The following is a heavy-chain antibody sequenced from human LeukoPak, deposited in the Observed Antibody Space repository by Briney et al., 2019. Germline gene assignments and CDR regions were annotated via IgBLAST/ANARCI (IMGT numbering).Heavy chain of an antibody. CDR1: GGSLSSNY. D-gene: IGHD3-10*01. CDR3: ARVFSGSYDS. Sequence: SETLSLTCSVSGGSLSSNYWSWIRQPAGKGLEWIGRIHTSGSTNYNPSLKSRVNMSVDTSKNQFSLKLSSVTAADTAVYYCARVFSGSYDSWGQGTLVTVSS. CDR2: IHTSGST. V-gene: IGHV4-4*07. J-gene: IGHJ5*01.